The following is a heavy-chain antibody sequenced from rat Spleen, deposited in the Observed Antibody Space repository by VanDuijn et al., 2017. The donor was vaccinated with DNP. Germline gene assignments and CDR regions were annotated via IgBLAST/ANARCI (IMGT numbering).Heavy chain of an antibody. Sequence: QVQLKESGPGLVQPSETLSLTCTVSGFSLTSSSVSWVRQPSGKGPEWMGRMWYDGDTAYSSALKSRLSISRDTSKSQVFLKMNSVQTEDTAMYFCARWDYDGWFAYWGQGTLVTVSS. CDR1: GFSLTSSS. D-gene: IGHD1-12*02. CDR2: MWYDGDT. V-gene: IGHV2-16*01. CDR3: ARWDYDGWFAY. J-gene: IGHJ3*01.